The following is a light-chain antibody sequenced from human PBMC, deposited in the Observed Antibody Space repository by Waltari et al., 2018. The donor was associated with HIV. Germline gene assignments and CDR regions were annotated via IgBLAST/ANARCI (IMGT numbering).Light chain of an antibody. J-gene: IGLJ3*02. CDR3: QVWDSASDWV. CDR1: NIGSKS. CDR2: DDS. Sequence: SYLLTQAPSVSVAPGQTARIPCAGTNIGSKSVHWYRQKSGQAPVLVGYDDSDRPSGIPERFSGSNSGHTATLTISRVEAGDEADYHCQVWDSASDWVFGGGTKLTVL. V-gene: IGLV3-21*02.